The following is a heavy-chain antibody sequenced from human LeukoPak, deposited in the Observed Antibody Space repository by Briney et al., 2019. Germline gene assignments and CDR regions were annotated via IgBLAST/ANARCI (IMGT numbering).Heavy chain of an antibody. CDR2: IYYSGST. CDR3: ASQPYSGSALYYYGMDV. V-gene: IGHV4-39*01. CDR1: GGSISSSNYY. Sequence: SETLSLTCTVSGGSISSSNYYWGWIRQPPGKGLEWIGSIYYSGSTYYNPSLKGRVTISVDTSKNQFSLKLSSVTAADTAVYYCASQPYSGSALYYYGMDVWGQGTTVTVSS. J-gene: IGHJ6*02. D-gene: IGHD2-15*01.